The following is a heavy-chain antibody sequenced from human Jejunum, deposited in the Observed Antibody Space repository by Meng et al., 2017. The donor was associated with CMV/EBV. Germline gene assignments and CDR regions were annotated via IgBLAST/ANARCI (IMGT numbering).Heavy chain of an antibody. V-gene: IGHV3-21*01. CDR2: ISGNSNYI. D-gene: IGHD4-17*01. CDR1: ISFSTSN. CDR3: ARDLHIGDPAAFDL. J-gene: IGHJ3*01. Sequence: ISFSTSNMNWVRQVPGKGLAWVSSISGNSNYIYYSDSVKGRFTISRDNARDSLYLQMDSLRAEDTAVYYCARDLHIGDPAAFDLWGRGTMVTVSS.